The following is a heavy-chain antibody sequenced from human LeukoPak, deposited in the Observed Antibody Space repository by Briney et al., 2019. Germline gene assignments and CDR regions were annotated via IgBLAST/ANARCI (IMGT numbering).Heavy chain of an antibody. J-gene: IGHJ5*02. CDR3: ARGALQQWLVRSADNWFDP. CDR1: GGTFSSYA. V-gene: IGHV1-69*01. Sequence: ASVKVSCKASGGTFSSYAVSWVRQAPGQGLEWMGGIILIFGTANYAQKFQGRVTITADESTSTAYMELSSLRSEDTAVYYCARGALQQWLVRSADNWFDPWGQGALVTVSS. D-gene: IGHD6-19*01. CDR2: IILIFGTA.